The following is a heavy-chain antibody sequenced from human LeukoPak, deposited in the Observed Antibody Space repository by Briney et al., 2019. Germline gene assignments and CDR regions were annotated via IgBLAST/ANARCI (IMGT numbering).Heavy chain of an antibody. CDR3: ARGPRSSDWYSVDY. Sequence: SDTLSLTCTVSGGSISNYYWSWIRQPAGKGLEWIGRIYTSGSTNYNPSLKSRVTMSVDTSKNQFSLKLSSVTAADTAVYYCARGPRSSDWYSVDYWGRGTLVTVSS. CDR2: IYTSGST. J-gene: IGHJ4*02. CDR1: GGSISNYY. V-gene: IGHV4-4*07. D-gene: IGHD6-19*01.